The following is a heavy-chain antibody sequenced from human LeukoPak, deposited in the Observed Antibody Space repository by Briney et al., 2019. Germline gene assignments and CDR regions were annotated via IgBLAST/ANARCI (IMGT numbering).Heavy chain of an antibody. D-gene: IGHD3-9*01. CDR1: GYSFTSYW. V-gene: IGHV5-10-1*01. Sequence: GESLKISCKGSGYSFTSYWISWVRQMPGKGLEWMGKIDPSDSYNKYSPSFQGHVTISVDKSISTAYLQWSSLKASDTAMYYCARQGALSYDILTGYYPLDYWGQGTLVTVSS. CDR2: IDPSDSYN. CDR3: ARQGALSYDILTGYYPLDY. J-gene: IGHJ4*02.